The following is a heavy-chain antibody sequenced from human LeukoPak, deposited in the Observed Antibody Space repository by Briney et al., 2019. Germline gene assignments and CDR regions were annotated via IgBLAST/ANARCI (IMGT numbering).Heavy chain of an antibody. CDR3: AGAAF. Sequence: GGSLRLSCVASGFTFNNYWMNWVRQAPGKGLEWVANIKQDGSEKYYVDSVMGRFTISRDNAKNSLYLQMSSLRVEDTAMYYCAGAAFGGQGTLVTVSS. V-gene: IGHV3-7*01. D-gene: IGHD4/OR15-4a*01. CDR2: IKQDGSEK. J-gene: IGHJ4*02. CDR1: GFTFNNYW.